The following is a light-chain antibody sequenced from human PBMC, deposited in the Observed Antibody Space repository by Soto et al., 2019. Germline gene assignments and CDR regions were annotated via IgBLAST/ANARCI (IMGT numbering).Light chain of an antibody. CDR1: QSVSSN. CDR3: HQYDDGPYT. CDR2: GAS. J-gene: IGKJ2*01. Sequence: EIVMTQSPATLSVSPGERATLSCRASQSVSSNVAWYQQIPGQTPRLLIYGASNRATGVPVRFSGSASGTEFTLTISGLQSEDFAVYYCHQYDDGPYTFGQGTKVDIK. V-gene: IGKV3-15*01.